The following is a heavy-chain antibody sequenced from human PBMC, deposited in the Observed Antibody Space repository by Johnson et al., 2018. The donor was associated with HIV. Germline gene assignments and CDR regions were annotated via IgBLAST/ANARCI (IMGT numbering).Heavy chain of an antibody. CDR2: ISSSGSAI. J-gene: IGHJ3*02. V-gene: IGHV3-11*01. CDR3: ARERVWYYDSSGDVAFDI. D-gene: IGHD3-22*01. CDR1: GFTFSDYY. Sequence: QVQLMESGGGLVKPGGSLRLSCAGSGFTFSDYYMNWIRQAPGKGLEWVSYISSSGSAIYYADSVKGRFTISRDNSKNSLYLQMNSLRAEDTAVYYCARERVWYYDSSGDVAFDIWGQGTMVTVSS.